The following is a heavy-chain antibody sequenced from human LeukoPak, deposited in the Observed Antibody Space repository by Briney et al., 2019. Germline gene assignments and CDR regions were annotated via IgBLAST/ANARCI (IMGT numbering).Heavy chain of an antibody. D-gene: IGHD1-26*01. CDR3: TRALGSNY. V-gene: IGHV1-2*02. Sequence: GASVKVSCKASGYTFTDYYMNWVRQAPGQGLEWMGWINPNSGGTNYAQKFQSRVTMTRDTSITTAYMELSSLRSDDTAMYYCTRALGSNYWGQGTLVTVSS. CDR2: INPNSGGT. CDR1: GYTFTDYY. J-gene: IGHJ4*02.